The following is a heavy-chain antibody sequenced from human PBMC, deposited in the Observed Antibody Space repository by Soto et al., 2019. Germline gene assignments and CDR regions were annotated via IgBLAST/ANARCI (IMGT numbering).Heavy chain of an antibody. CDR3: ARELAVAGNFDF. Sequence: SETLSLTCTVSGGSISSGGYYWGWIRQHPGKGLEWIGYIYYSGSTYYNPSLKSRVTISVDTSKNQFSLKLSSVTAADTAVYYCARELAVAGNFDFWGQGTLVTVSS. J-gene: IGHJ5*01. CDR1: GGSISSGGYY. V-gene: IGHV4-31*03. D-gene: IGHD6-19*01. CDR2: IYYSGST.